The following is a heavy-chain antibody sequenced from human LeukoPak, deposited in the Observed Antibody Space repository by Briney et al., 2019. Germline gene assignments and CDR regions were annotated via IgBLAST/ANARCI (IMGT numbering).Heavy chain of an antibody. CDR1: GGSFSGYY. J-gene: IGHJ4*02. V-gene: IGHV4-34*01. D-gene: IGHD5-24*01. CDR2: INHSGST. Sequence: SETLSLTCAVYGGSFSGYYWSWIRQPPGKGLEWIGEINHSGSTNYNPSLKSRVTISVDTSKNQFSLKLSSVTAADTAVYYCARRGWLQFHHWGQGTLVTVSS. CDR3: ARRGWLQFHH.